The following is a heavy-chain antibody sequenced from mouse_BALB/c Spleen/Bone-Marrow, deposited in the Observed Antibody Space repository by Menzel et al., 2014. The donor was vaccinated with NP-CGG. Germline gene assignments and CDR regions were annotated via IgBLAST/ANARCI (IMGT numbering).Heavy chain of an antibody. CDR3: TRYYNWYFDV. J-gene: IGHJ1*01. CDR1: GYTFTSYW. V-gene: IGHV1S81*02. D-gene: IGHD1-1*01. CDR2: INPVNGRN. Sequence: VQLQQSGAELVKPGASVKLSCKPSGYTFTSYWIHWVKQRPGQGLEWIGEINPVNGRNDYNEKFKNKAYMQLSSLTSEDSAVYYCTRYYNWYFDVWGAGTTVTVSS.